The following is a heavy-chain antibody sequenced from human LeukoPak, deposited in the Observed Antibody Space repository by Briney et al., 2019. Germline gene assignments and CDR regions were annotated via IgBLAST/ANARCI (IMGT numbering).Heavy chain of an antibody. Sequence: SVRVSCTASGGTFSSYAISWVRQAPGQGGEWMGRIIPILGIANYAQKFQGRVTITADKSTSTAYMELSILRSEDTAVYYCARDYYDSSGPTGMDVWGQGTTVTVSS. CDR1: GGTFSSYA. J-gene: IGHJ6*02. CDR3: ARDYYDSSGPTGMDV. CDR2: IIPILGIA. V-gene: IGHV1-69*10. D-gene: IGHD3-22*01.